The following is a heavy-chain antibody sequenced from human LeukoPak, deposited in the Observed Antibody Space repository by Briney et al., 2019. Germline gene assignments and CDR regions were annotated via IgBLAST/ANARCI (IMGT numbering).Heavy chain of an antibody. V-gene: IGHV4-59*01. D-gene: IGHD5-24*01. J-gene: IGHJ3*02. CDR2: IYYSGST. Sequence: SETLSLPCTVSGRSISSYYWSWIRQPPGEGLEWIGYIYYSGSTNYNPSLKSRVAISVDTSKNQFSLKLSSVTAADTAVYYCARGRWLQLGAFDIWGQGTMVTVSS. CDR1: GRSISSYY. CDR3: ARGRWLQLGAFDI.